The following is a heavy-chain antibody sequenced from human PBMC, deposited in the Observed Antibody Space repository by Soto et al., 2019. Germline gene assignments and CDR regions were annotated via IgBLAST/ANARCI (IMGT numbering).Heavy chain of an antibody. J-gene: IGHJ4*02. CDR3: ANDASGWYELDY. CDR1: GYTFTTYD. Sequence: QVQLVQSGAEVKKPGASVKVSCKASGYTFTTYDINWVRQATGQGLEWMGWMNPNSGNTGYAQKFQGRVTMTRNTSISNAYMELSSLRSEDTAVYYCANDASGWYELDYWGQGILVTVSS. V-gene: IGHV1-8*01. CDR2: MNPNSGNT. D-gene: IGHD6-19*01.